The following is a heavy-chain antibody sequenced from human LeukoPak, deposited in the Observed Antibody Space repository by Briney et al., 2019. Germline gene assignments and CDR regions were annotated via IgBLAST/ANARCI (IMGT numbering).Heavy chain of an antibody. J-gene: IGHJ3*02. Sequence: GGSLRLSCAASGFSFRFYSMNWVRQTPGKGLEWISYMTSSSKTAYYADSVKGRFTISRDNAKNSLYLQMNSLRAEDTAVYYCARAPVVAAIRTHFDIWGQGTMVTVSS. CDR2: MTSSSKTA. CDR1: GFSFRFYS. D-gene: IGHD2-15*01. CDR3: ARAPVVAAIRTHFDI. V-gene: IGHV3-48*01.